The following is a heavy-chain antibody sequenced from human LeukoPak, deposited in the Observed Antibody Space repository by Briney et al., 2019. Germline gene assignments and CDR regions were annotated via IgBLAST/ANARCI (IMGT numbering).Heavy chain of an antibody. V-gene: IGHV3-30*02. CDR1: GFTFRTYG. J-gene: IGHJ4*02. CDR3: AKGYGESHFDS. CDR2: IRFDGSNQ. D-gene: IGHD5-18*01. Sequence: PGGSLRLSCSASGFTFRTYGMHWLRQAPGKGLEWVAFIRFDGSNQYYADSVKGRFTISRDNSNNTLSLQMNTLRGDDTAVYFCAKGYGESHFDSWGQGTLVTVSS.